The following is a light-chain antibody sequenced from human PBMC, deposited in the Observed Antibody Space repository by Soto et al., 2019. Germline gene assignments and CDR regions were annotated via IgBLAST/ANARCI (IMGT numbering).Light chain of an antibody. CDR2: EGS. CDR3: CSYAGSDTYV. J-gene: IGLJ1*01. Sequence: QSALTQPASVSGSPGQAITISCTGTSSDVGSYNIVSWYQQYPGKAPKLMIYEGSKRPSGVSIRFSGSKSGNTASLTISGLQAEEEADYYCCSYAGSDTYVFGTGTKVTVL. V-gene: IGLV2-23*01. CDR1: SSDVGSYNI.